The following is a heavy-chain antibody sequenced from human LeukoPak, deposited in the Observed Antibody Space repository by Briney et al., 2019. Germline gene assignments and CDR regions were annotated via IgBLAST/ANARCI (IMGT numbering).Heavy chain of an antibody. CDR3: ARVYSSGWSLSPKDAFDI. CDR1: GGSISSYY. CDR2: IYTSGST. Sequence: SETLSLTCTVSGGSISSYYWSWIRQPAGKGLEWIGRIYTSGSTNYDPSLKSRVTMSVDTSKNQFSLKLSSVTAAGTAVYYCARVYSSGWSLSPKDAFDIWGQGTMVTVSS. V-gene: IGHV4-4*07. D-gene: IGHD6-19*01. J-gene: IGHJ3*02.